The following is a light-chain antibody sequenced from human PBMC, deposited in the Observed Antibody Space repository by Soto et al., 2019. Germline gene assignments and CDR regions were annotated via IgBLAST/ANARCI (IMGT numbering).Light chain of an antibody. CDR2: SND. V-gene: IGLV1-44*01. Sequence: QAVVTQPPSASGTPGQRVTISCSGSSSNIGSKTVHWYQQLPGTAPKVLIYSNDQRPSGVPDRFSGSKSGTSASLALSGLQSEAEADYYCAAWDDSLNGVVFGGGTKLTVL. CDR1: SSNIGSKT. CDR3: AAWDDSLNGVV. J-gene: IGLJ2*01.